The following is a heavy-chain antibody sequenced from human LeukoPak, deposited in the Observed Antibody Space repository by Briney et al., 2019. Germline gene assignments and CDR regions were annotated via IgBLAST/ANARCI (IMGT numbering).Heavy chain of an antibody. V-gene: IGHV3-23*01. CDR1: GFTFSSYA. Sequence: GGSLRLSCAASGFTFSSYAMSWVRQAPGKGLEWVSAISGSGGSTYYADSVKGRFTISRDNSKNTLYLQMNSLRAEDTAVYYCAKSHSSGYYYGIYYFDYWGQGTLVTVSS. D-gene: IGHD3-22*01. CDR2: ISGSGGST. CDR3: AKSHSSGYYYGIYYFDY. J-gene: IGHJ4*02.